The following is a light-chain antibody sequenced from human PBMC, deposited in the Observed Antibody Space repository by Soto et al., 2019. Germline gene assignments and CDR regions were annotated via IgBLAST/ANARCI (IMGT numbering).Light chain of an antibody. V-gene: IGKV3-15*01. CDR2: GSS. Sequence: ESVLTQSPGALPVSSGETATLSCRASQSVGSNLAWFQQKPGQAPRLLIYGSSTRATGVPARFSGSGSGADFTLTISYLQSEDFAVYYCQQYTNWPPMPFGQGTRLEIK. J-gene: IGKJ5*01. CDR1: QSVGSN. CDR3: QQYTNWPPMP.